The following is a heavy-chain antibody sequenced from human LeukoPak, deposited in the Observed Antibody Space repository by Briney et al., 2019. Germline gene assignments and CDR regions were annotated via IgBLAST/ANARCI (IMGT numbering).Heavy chain of an antibody. J-gene: IGHJ3*01. V-gene: IGHV4-34*01. CDR2: IYYSGST. D-gene: IGHD3-10*01. CDR3: AKPSNYYGSATAAFDF. Sequence: SETLSLTCAVYGGSFSGYYWSWIRQPPGKGLEWIGSIYYSGSTYYNPSLKSRVTISVDTSKNHFSLKLNSVTAADTAVYYCAKPSNYYGSATAAFDFWGQGTMVTVSS. CDR1: GGSFSGYY.